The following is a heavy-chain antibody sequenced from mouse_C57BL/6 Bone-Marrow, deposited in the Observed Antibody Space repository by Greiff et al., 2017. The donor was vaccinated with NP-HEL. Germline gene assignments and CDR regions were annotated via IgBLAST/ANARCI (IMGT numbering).Heavy chain of an antibody. J-gene: IGHJ1*03. CDR3: ARNPSHYYGSRGRYFDV. CDR1: GFSLPSYA. V-gene: IGHV2-9-1*01. CDR2: IWTGGGT. Sequence: QVQLKESGPGLVAPSPSLSITCTVSGFSLPSYAISWVRQPPGKGLEWLGVIWTGGGTNYNSALKSRLSISKDNSKSQVFLKMNSLQTDDTARYYCARNPSHYYGSRGRYFDVWGTGTTVTVSS. D-gene: IGHD1-1*01.